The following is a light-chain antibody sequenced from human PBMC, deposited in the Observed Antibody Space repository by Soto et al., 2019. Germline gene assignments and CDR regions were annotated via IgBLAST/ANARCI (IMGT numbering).Light chain of an antibody. Sequence: QSALTQPASVSGSPGQSITISCTGTSSDVGGYTYVSWYQQHPGKAPKLIIYDVSNRPSGVSDRFSASKSGNTASLTISGLQAEDEADYYCSSYRSSGSLVFGGGTQLTVL. CDR3: SSYRSSGSLV. CDR1: SSDVGGYTY. V-gene: IGLV2-14*03. CDR2: DVS. J-gene: IGLJ3*02.